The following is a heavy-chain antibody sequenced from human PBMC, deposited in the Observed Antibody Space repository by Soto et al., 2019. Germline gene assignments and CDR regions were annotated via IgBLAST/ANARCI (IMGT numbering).Heavy chain of an antibody. CDR2: IKQDGSEK. CDR1: GFTFNTYW. V-gene: IGHV3-7*03. J-gene: IGHJ4*02. Sequence: GGSLRLSCAASGFTFNTYWLIWVRQAPGKGLEWVAHIKQDGSEKYYVDSVRGRFTISRDNAKNSLYLQMNTLRAEDTAVYYCGTALAGRPADYWGQGTLLTVSS. CDR3: GTALAGRPADY.